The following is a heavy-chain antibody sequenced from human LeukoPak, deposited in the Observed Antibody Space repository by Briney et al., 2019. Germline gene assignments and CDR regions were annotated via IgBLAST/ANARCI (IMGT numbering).Heavy chain of an antibody. V-gene: IGHV4-39*01. D-gene: IGHD3-22*01. J-gene: IGHJ2*01. CDR1: GGSISSSSYY. CDR3: ARHVHSQNDSSGYYSLWYFDL. CDR2: IYYSGST. Sequence: SETLSLTCTVSGGSISSSSYYWGWIRQPLGKGLEWIGSIYYSGSTYYNPSLKSRVTISVDTSKNQFSLKLSSVTAADTAVYYCARHVHSQNDSSGYYSLWYFDLWGRGTLVTVSS.